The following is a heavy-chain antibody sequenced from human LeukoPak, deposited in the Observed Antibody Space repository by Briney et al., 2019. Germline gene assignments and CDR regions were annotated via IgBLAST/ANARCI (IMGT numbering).Heavy chain of an antibody. CDR3: ARDYCSSTSCYPPYFDY. CDR1: GYRFTSYG. J-gene: IGHJ4*02. Sequence: ASVKVPCKASGYRFTSYGISWVRQAPGQGLEWMGWISAATGSTNYAQKVQDRVTMTTDTSTSTAYMELRSLRSDDTALYYCARDYCSSTSCYPPYFDYWGQGTLVTVSS. CDR2: ISAATGST. V-gene: IGHV1-18*01. D-gene: IGHD2-2*01.